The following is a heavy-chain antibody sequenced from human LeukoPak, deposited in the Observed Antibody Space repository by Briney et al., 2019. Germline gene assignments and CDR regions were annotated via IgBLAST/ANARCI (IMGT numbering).Heavy chain of an antibody. V-gene: IGHV3-7*01. CDR2: INQDGSDM. D-gene: IGHD5-18*01. CDR1: GFIFNTFW. Sequence: PGGSLRLSCAASGFIFNTFWMNWVRLTPGKGLEWVAKINQDGSDMYYVDSVKGRFFVSRDNAKNSLYLQMNNLRAEDTAVYYCARDVGYFRFDYWGQGTLVTVSS. CDR3: ARDVGYFRFDY. J-gene: IGHJ4*02.